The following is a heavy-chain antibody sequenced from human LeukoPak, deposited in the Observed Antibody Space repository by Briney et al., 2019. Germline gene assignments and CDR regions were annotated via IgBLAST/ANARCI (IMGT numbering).Heavy chain of an antibody. D-gene: IGHD2-2*01. V-gene: IGHV4-34*01. CDR2: INHSGST. Sequence: SETLSLTCAVSGVSFSGYYWSWIRQPPGKGLEWIGEINHSGSTNYNPSLESRATISVDTSKSQFPLRLYSVTAADTAVYYCAQLPLRYWGQGTLVTVSS. CDR1: GVSFSGYY. J-gene: IGHJ4*02. CDR3: AQLPLRY.